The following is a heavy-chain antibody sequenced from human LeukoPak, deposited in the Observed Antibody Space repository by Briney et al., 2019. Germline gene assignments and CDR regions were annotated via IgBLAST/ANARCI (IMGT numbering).Heavy chain of an antibody. CDR2: MNPNSGNT. CDR3: ARGARGVIITLLYYYYMDV. J-gene: IGHJ6*03. V-gene: IGHV1-8*01. CDR1: GYTFTSYD. D-gene: IGHD3-10*01. Sequence: ASVKVSCKASGYTFTSYDINWVRQATGQGLEWMGWMNPNSGNTGYAQKFQGRVTMTRNTSISTAYMELSSLRSEDTAVYYCARGARGVIITLLYYYYMDVWGKGTTVTISS.